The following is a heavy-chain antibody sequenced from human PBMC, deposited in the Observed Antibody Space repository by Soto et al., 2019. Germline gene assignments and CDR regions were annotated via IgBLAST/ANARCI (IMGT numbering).Heavy chain of an antibody. CDR1: GFTVSSNY. V-gene: IGHV3-53*04. Sequence: GGSLRLSCAASGFTVSSNYMSWVRQAPGKGLEWVSVIYSGGSTYYADSVKGRFTISRHNSKNTLYLQMNSLRAEDTAVYYCARQQAYDFWSGYFDYWGQGTLVTVSS. J-gene: IGHJ4*02. CDR3: ARQQAYDFWSGYFDY. D-gene: IGHD3-3*01. CDR2: IYSGGST.